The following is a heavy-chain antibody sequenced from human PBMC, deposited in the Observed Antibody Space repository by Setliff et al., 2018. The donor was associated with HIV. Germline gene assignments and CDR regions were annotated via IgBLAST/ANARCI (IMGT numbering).Heavy chain of an antibody. D-gene: IGHD7-27*01. CDR3: ARGWGHDGFDF. Sequence: SETLSLTCAVYGRSFSGYYWNWIRQSPGKGLEWIGEINRSGGTNYNPSLKSRFTMSIDTSKNQFSLNVSSVTAADTAVYYCARGWGHDGFDFWGQGTMVTVSS. CDR2: INRSGGT. CDR1: GRSFSGYY. J-gene: IGHJ3*01. V-gene: IGHV4-34*01.